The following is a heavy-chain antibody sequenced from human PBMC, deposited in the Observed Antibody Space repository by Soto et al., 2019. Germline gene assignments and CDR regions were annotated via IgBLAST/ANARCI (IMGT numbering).Heavy chain of an antibody. CDR2: ISPYNDDT. CDR3: ARGGYYDSSGSRNYHYYGMDV. V-gene: IGHV1-18*01. J-gene: IGHJ6*02. D-gene: IGHD3-22*01. Sequence: GASVKVSCKASGYXFNSYGISWVRQAPGQGLEWLGWISPYNDDTKYAQRLQGRVTMSTDTSSRTAYMHLRSLRSDDTAVYFCARGGYYDSSGSRNYHYYGMDVWGQGTTVTVSS. CDR1: GYXFNSYG.